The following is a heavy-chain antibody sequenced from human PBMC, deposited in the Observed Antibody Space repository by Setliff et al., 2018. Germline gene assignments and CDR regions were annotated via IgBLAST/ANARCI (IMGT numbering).Heavy chain of an antibody. V-gene: IGHV4-39*01. CDR1: GGPINSDRYY. Sequence: SETLSLTCTVSGGPINSDRYYWGWIRQPPGKGLEWIGSMYSSGSPNYNPSLKSRVTISVDTSKNQFSLKVNSVTAADTAVYFCARVLVLGYNWFDPWGQGTLVTVSS. J-gene: IGHJ5*02. D-gene: IGHD3-10*01. CDR3: ARVLVLGYNWFDP. CDR2: MYSSGSP.